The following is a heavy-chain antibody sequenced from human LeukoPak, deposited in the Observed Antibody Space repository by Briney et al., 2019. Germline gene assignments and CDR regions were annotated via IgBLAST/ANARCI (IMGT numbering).Heavy chain of an antibody. V-gene: IGHV1-2*02. Sequence: ATVKVSYKASGYTFTDFYIHWVPQAPGQGLEGMGCINPNSGGTNYAQRFQGRVTMTRDTSISTAYMELSRLRSDDTAVYYCARADMSSDYTPNDYWGQGTLVTVSS. CDR1: GYTFTDFY. D-gene: IGHD3-3*01. CDR2: INPNSGGT. J-gene: IGHJ4*02. CDR3: ARADMSSDYTPNDY.